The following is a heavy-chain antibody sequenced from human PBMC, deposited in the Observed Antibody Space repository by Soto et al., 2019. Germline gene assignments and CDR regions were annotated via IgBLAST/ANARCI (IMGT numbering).Heavy chain of an antibody. Sequence: LSLTCAVYGGSFSGYYWSWIRQPPGKGLEWIGEINHSGSTNYNPSLKSRVTISVDTSKNQFSLKLSSVTAADTAVYYCARGGPYYYDSSGYSDWFDPWGQGTLVTVSS. CDR1: GGSFSGYY. J-gene: IGHJ5*02. CDR2: INHSGST. V-gene: IGHV4-34*01. D-gene: IGHD3-22*01. CDR3: ARGGPYYYDSSGYSDWFDP.